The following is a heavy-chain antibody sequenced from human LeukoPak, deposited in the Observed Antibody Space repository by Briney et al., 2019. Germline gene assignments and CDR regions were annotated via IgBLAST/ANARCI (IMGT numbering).Heavy chain of an antibody. Sequence: GGSLRLSCSASGFTFRSYVMHWVRQAPGKGLEYVSAISSDGFGIYYADSVKGRFTISRDNSKNTLYLQMSSLRAEDTAVYYCVKRAGYNYDYWGQGTLVTVSS. CDR2: ISSDGFGI. CDR3: VKRAGYNYDY. J-gene: IGHJ4*02. V-gene: IGHV3-64D*06. D-gene: IGHD5-24*01. CDR1: GFTFRSYV.